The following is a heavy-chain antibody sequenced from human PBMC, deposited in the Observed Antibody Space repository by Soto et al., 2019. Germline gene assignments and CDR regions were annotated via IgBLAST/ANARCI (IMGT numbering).Heavy chain of an antibody. D-gene: IGHD6-13*01. J-gene: IGHJ5*02. CDR2: INSDGSRT. CDR1: GFTISSYW. Sequence: EVQLVESGGGLVQPGESLRLSCAASGFTISSYWMHWVRQAPGKGLVWVSRINSDGSRTNYADSVKGRFTVSRDNAKNTQYLQMNSLRAEDTAVYYCARVLTGSWNWFDPWGQGTLVTVSS. V-gene: IGHV3-74*01. CDR3: ARVLTGSWNWFDP.